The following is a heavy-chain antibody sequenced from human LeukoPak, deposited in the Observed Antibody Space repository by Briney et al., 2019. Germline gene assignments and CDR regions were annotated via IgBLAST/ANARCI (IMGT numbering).Heavy chain of an antibody. Sequence: GGSLRLSCAASGFTFSIYWMSWVRQAPGKGLEWVANIKQDGSEKYYVDSVKGRFTVSRDNAKNTLYLLVNSLRAEDTAVYYCAKSDHSSLNTAMVFDYWGQGALVTVSS. CDR3: AKSDHSSLNTAMVFDY. CDR1: GFTFSIYW. V-gene: IGHV3-7*03. J-gene: IGHJ4*02. CDR2: IKQDGSEK. D-gene: IGHD5-18*01.